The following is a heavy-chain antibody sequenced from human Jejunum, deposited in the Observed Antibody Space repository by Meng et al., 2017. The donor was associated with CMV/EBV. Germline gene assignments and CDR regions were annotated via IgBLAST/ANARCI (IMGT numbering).Heavy chain of an antibody. CDR2: IDPNTGNP. V-gene: IGHV7-4-1*02. D-gene: IGHD5-24*01. CDR1: GYTFTSYA. J-gene: IGHJ4*02. CDR3: ARDSPLDGYSLLDY. Sequence: RVQSGSELRQPGPHMKASSRPSGYTFTSYAINWVRQAPGQGPDWMGWIDPNTGNPTYDQGFTGRFVFSLDTSVSTAYLQINSLRADDTAVYYCARDSPLDGYSLLDYWGQGTLVTVSS.